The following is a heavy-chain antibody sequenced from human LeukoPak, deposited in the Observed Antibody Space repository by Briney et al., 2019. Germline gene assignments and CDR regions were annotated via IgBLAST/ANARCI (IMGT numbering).Heavy chain of an antibody. J-gene: IGHJ5*02. V-gene: IGHV3-74*03. D-gene: IGHD2-2*01. CDR2: INSDGSST. Sequence: GGSLRLSCAASGFTFSSYYMHWVRQAPGKGLVWVSRINSDGSSTTYADSVKGRFTISRDNARNTLYLQMNSLRAEDTAVYHCARVPHCSSSSCYSWFDPRGQGTLVTVSS. CDR3: ARVPHCSSSSCYSWFDP. CDR1: GFTFSSYY.